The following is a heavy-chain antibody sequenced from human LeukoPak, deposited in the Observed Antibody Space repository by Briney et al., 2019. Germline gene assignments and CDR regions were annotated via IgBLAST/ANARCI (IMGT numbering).Heavy chain of an antibody. CDR1: GDSVSSNSAT. J-gene: IGHJ5*02. CDR3: AREAAIATAIVWFDP. Sequence: SQTLSLTCAISGDSVSSNSATWNWIRQSPSRGLEWLGRTYYRSKWHNNYAVSVKSRITINPDTSKNQFSLQLSSVTAADTAIYYCAREAAIATAIVWFDPWGQGTLVTVSS. CDR2: TYYRSKWHN. D-gene: IGHD5-18*01. V-gene: IGHV6-1*01.